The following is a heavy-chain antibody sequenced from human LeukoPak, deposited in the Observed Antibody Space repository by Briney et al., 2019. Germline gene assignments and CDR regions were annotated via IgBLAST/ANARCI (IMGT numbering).Heavy chain of an antibody. CDR3: AKDPFGDSYGYYYMDV. V-gene: IGHV3-30*02. D-gene: IGHD5-18*01. J-gene: IGHJ6*03. CDR1: GFTFSSYG. Sequence: GGSLRLSCAASGFTFSSYGMHWVRQAPGKGLEWVAFIRYDGSNKYYADSVKGRFTISRDNSKNTLYLQMNSLRAEDTAVYYCAKDPFGDSYGYYYMDVWGKGTTVTVSS. CDR2: IRYDGSNK.